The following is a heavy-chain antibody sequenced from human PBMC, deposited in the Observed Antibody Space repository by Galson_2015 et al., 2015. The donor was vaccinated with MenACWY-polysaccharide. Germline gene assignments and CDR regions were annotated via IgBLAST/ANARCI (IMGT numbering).Heavy chain of an antibody. J-gene: IGHJ4*02. CDR1: GYKFTSYD. Sequence: SVKVSCKASGYKFTSYDINWVRQATGQGLEWMGWMYPNSGNTGYAQKFQGRVTMTSNSAMTTAYIELSSLRSEDTAVYYCASIIARKYTFADSWGQGTLVTLSS. CDR3: ASIIARKYTFADS. V-gene: IGHV1-8*01. D-gene: IGHD2-21*01. CDR2: MYPNSGNT.